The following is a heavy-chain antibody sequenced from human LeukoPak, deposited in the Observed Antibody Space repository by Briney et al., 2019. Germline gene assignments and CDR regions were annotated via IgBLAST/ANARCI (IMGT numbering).Heavy chain of an antibody. CDR3: ARVGAIAVAGYYFDY. J-gene: IGHJ4*02. D-gene: IGHD6-19*01. V-gene: IGHV4-59*01. CDR1: GGSISSYY. CDR2: IYYSGST. Sequence: NPSETLSPTCTVSGGSISSYYWSWIRQPPGKGLEWIGYIYYSGSTNYNPSLKSRVTISVDTSKNQFSPKLSSVTAADTAVYYCARVGAIAVAGYYFDYWGQGTLVTVSS.